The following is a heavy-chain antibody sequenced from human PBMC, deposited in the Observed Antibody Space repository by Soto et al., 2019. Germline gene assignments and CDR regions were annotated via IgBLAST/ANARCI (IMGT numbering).Heavy chain of an antibody. V-gene: IGHV3-33*01. CDR3: ARDNYGMDV. Sequence: ESGGGVVQPGRSLRLSCAASGFTFSNFNMHWVRQAPAKGLEWVAVIWYDGSNKYYADSVKGRFTISRDNSKNTLSLQMNSLRAEDTAVYYCARDNYGMDVWGQGTTVTVSS. CDR2: IWYDGSNK. J-gene: IGHJ6*02. CDR1: GFTFSNFN.